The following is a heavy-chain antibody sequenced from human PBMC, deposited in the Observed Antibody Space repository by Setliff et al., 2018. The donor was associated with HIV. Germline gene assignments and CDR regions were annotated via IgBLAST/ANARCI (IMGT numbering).Heavy chain of an antibody. J-gene: IGHJ6*03. CDR1: GYTSTSYD. D-gene: IGHD2-15*01. Sequence: ASVKVSCKASGYTSTSYDINWVRQATGQGLEWMGWMNPDSGNTGSAQNFQGRLTITWNTSISTAYMELGSLGFDDTAIYFCARTRSGGSSVYYYYYMDVWGQGTAVTVSS. CDR3: ARTRSGGSSVYYYYYMDV. V-gene: IGHV1-8*01. CDR2: MNPDSGNT.